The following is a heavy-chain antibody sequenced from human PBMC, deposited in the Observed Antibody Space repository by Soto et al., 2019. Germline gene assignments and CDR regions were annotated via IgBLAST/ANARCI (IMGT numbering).Heavy chain of an antibody. CDR3: AKDSRAAAGTGSWFDP. J-gene: IGHJ5*02. CDR2: ISWNSGSI. CDR1: GFTFDDYA. Sequence: EVQLVESGGGLVQPGRSLRLSCAASGFTFDDYAMQWVRQAPGKGLEWVSGISWNSGSIGYADSVKGRFTISRDNAKNSLYLQMNSLRAEDTALYYCAKDSRAAAGTGSWFDPWGQGTLVTVSS. V-gene: IGHV3-9*01. D-gene: IGHD6-13*01.